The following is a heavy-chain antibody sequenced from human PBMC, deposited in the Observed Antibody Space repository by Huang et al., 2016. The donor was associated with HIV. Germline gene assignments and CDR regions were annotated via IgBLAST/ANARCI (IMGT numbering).Heavy chain of an antibody. CDR2: ISVGTGNT. J-gene: IGHJ5*02. CDR3: ARPRVPIFGVVTFNWFDL. D-gene: IGHD3-3*01. V-gene: IGHV1-3*01. Sequence: QVQLVQSGAEVKEPGASVKVSCKASGYTFRSYAIHWVRQAPGQRLEWMGWISVGTGNTKYSQNFQGRVTITRDTSATTGHMELSNLRSEDTAVYYCARPRVPIFGVVTFNWFDLWGQGTLVTVSS. CDR1: GYTFRSYA.